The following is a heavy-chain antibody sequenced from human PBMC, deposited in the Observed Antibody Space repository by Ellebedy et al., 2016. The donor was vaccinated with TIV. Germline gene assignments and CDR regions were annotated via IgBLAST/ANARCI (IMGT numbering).Heavy chain of an antibody. Sequence: MPSETLSLTCTVSGGSIISYYWTWIRQPAGKGLEWIGRIYTSGSTNYNPSLKSRVTMSVDTSKNQFSLKLKSVTAADTAVYYCARDEGNDILTMYFQPWGQGTLVTVSS. CDR1: GGSIISYY. J-gene: IGHJ1*01. D-gene: IGHD3-9*01. V-gene: IGHV4-4*07. CDR2: IYTSGST. CDR3: ARDEGNDILTMYFQP.